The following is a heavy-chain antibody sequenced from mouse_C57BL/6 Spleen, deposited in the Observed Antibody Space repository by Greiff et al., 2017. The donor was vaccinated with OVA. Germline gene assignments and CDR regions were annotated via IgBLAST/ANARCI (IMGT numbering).Heavy chain of an antibody. D-gene: IGHD1-1*01. CDR3: ARGGGLLRFFDY. CDR2: IYPGDGDT. J-gene: IGHJ2*01. V-gene: IGHV1-80*01. CDR1: GYAFSSYW. Sequence: QVQLQQSGAELVKPGASVKISCKASGYAFSSYWMNWVKQRPGKGLEWIGQIYPGDGDTNYNGEFKGKATLTADKSSSTAYMQLSSLTSEDSAVYFCARGGGLLRFFDYWGQGTTLTVSS.